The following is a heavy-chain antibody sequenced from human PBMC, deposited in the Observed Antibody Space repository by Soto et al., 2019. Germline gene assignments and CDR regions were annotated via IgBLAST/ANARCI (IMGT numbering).Heavy chain of an antibody. CDR2: INHSGST. CDR3: ARTVTTTLDY. D-gene: IGHD4-17*01. V-gene: IGHV4-34*01. CDR1: GGSFSGYY. Sequence: QVQLQQWGAGLLKPSETLSLTCAVYGGSFSGYYWSWIRQPPGKGLEWIGEINHSGSTNYNPSLKSRVTISVDTTKNQFSLKLSSVTAADTAVYYCARTVTTTLDYRGQGTLVTVSS. J-gene: IGHJ4*02.